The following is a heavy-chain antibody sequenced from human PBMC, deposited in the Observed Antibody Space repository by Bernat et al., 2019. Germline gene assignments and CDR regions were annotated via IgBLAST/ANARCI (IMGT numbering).Heavy chain of an antibody. J-gene: IGHJ4*02. Sequence: QLQLQESGPGLVKPSETLSLTCAVYGGSFSGYYWSWIRQPPGKGLEWIGEINHSGSTNYNPSLKSRVTISVDTSKNQFSLKLSSVTAADTAVYYCARGFPYYCSSTSCSFDYWGQGTLVTVSS. CDR2: INHSGST. CDR3: ARGFPYYCSSTSCSFDY. V-gene: IGHV4-34*01. CDR1: GGSFSGYY. D-gene: IGHD2-2*01.